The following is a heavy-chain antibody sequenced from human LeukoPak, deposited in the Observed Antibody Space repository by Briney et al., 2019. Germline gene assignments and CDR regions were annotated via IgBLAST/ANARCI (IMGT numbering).Heavy chain of an antibody. CDR1: GFTFSSYW. J-gene: IGHJ4*02. CDR3: ASGQKLGF. Sequence: PGVSLRLACVASGFTFSSYWMSWVRQAPGKGLEWVANIKQDGSDKYYVDSVKGRFTISRDNAKNSVYLQMNSLRAEDTAVYYCASGQKLGFWGQGTLVTVSS. CDR2: IKQDGSDK. D-gene: IGHD6-13*01. V-gene: IGHV3-7*01.